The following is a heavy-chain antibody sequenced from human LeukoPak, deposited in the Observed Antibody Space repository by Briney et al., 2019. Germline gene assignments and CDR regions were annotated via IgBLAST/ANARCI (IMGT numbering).Heavy chain of an antibody. CDR1: GFTFSSYA. CDR3: AKSGPWDYYDSSGYYD. V-gene: IGHV3-23*01. D-gene: IGHD3-22*01. J-gene: IGHJ4*02. CDR2: ISGSGGST. Sequence: GGSLRLPCAASGFTFSSYAMSWVRQAPGKGLEWVSAISGSGGSTYYADSVKGRFTISRDNSKNTLYLQMNSLRAEDTAVYYCAKSGPWDYYDSSGYYDWGQGTLVTVSS.